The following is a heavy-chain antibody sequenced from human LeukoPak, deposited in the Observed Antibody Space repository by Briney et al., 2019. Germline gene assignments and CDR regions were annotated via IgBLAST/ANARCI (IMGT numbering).Heavy chain of an antibody. V-gene: IGHV1-69*01. D-gene: IGHD3-10*02. CDR2: IIPIFGTA. CDR3: ARGSNPNYVADDWLHV. Sequence: SVKVSCKASGGTFSSYAISWVRQAPGQGLEWMGGIIPIFGTANYAQKFQGRVTITADESTSTAYMELSSLRSEDTAVYYCARGSNPNYVADDWLHVWGQGTTVTVSS. CDR1: GGTFSSYA. J-gene: IGHJ6*02.